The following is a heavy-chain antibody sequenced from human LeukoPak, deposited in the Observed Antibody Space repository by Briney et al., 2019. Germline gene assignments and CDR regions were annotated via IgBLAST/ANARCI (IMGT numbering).Heavy chain of an antibody. CDR1: GGSFSGYY. J-gene: IGHJ5*02. Sequence: SETLSLTCAVYGGSFSGYYWSWIRQPPGKGLEWIGEINHGGSTNYNPSLKSRVTISVDTSKNQFSLKLSSVTAADTAVYYCARRRYSYGVGNWFDPWGQGTLVTVSS. D-gene: IGHD5-18*01. CDR2: INHGGST. CDR3: ARRRYSYGVGNWFDP. V-gene: IGHV4-34*01.